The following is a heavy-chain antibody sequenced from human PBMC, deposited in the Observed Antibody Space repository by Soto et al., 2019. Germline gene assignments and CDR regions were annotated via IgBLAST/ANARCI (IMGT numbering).Heavy chain of an antibody. CDR1: GFTFSRFG. D-gene: IGHD6-19*01. CDR3: ARQILAAAGLSSPLDY. CDR2: LSYDGREK. J-gene: IGHJ4*02. V-gene: IGHV3-30*04. Sequence: QVQLVESGGGVVQPGRSLRLSCAASGFTFSRFGMLWVRQAPGKGLEWVAGLSYDGREKFHADSVKGRFTISRDNSKNTLHLLMNNLKPEDTAVYYCARQILAAAGLSSPLDYWGQGTLVTLSS.